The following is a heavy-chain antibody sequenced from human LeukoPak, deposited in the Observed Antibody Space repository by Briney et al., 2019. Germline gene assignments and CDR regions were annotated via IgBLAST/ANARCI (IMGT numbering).Heavy chain of an antibody. V-gene: IGHV4-4*07. CDR1: GGSISGYY. D-gene: IGHD1-26*01. CDR3: ARRGGSYWYFDL. J-gene: IGHJ2*01. Sequence: PSETLSLTCTVSGGSISGYYWSWIRQPAGKGLEWIGRIYTTGITNYNPSLKSRVTMSVDTSKNQVSLNLNSVTAADTAVYYCARRGGSYWYFDLWGRGTLVTVSS. CDR2: IYTTGIT.